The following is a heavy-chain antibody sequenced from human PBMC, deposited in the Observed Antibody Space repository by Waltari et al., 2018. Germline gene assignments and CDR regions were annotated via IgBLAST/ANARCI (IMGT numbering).Heavy chain of an antibody. CDR1: GYSFRRSD. D-gene: IGHD2-21*01. J-gene: IGHJ3*02. Sequence: QVQLEQSGAEMVKPGASVRVSCKASGYSFRRSDISWVRQAPGQGLEWMGWMNTDRGNTGYAEKLQGRVTITRNTSINTAYMDLSGLRSGDTAVYYCARGSGDLDIWGQGTMVTVSS. V-gene: IGHV1-8*03. CDR3: ARGSGDLDI. CDR2: MNTDRGNT.